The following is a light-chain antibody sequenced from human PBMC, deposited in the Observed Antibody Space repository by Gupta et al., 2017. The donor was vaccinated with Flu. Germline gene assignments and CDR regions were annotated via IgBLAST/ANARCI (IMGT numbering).Light chain of an antibody. Sequence: QHPVRAPKLVIYGVTERPSGVPERFSGPKSGETASLTLSGLQAAAEASYYCCSYAGTFTFVFGGGTKLTVL. V-gene: IGLV2-11*03. J-gene: IGLJ2*01. CDR2: GVT. CDR3: CSYAGTFTFV.